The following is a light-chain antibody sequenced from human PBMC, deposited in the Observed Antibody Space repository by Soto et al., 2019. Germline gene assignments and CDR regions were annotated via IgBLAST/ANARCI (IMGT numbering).Light chain of an antibody. CDR3: HQSVYT. V-gene: IGKV1-39*01. J-gene: IGKJ2*01. Sequence: DIQMTQSPSSLSASVGDRVTITCRASQSISSYLNWYQQKPGKAPKLLIYAASSLQSGVPSRFSGSGSGTDFTLTISSLQAEYFATYYCHQSVYTFGQGTKLEIK. CDR1: QSISSY. CDR2: AAS.